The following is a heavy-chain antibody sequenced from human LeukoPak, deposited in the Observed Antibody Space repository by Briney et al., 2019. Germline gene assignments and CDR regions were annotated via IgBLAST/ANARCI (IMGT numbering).Heavy chain of an antibody. D-gene: IGHD5-12*01. J-gene: IGHJ4*02. CDR3: ATDPYSGYSIDY. CDR2: ISTSSRYR. CDR1: GYTFSNYS. Sequence: GGSLRLSCAASGYTFSNYSMIWVRQAPGMGLEWVASISTSSRYRNYADSVVGRFTISRDNAKNSLYLQMNSLRADDTAVYYCATDPYSGYSIDYWGQGTLVTVSS. V-gene: IGHV3-21*01.